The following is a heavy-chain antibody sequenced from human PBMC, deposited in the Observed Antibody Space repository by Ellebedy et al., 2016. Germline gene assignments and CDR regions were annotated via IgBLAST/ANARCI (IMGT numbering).Heavy chain of an antibody. CDR3: ASRAMVDDYYYGMDV. CDR2: ISAYNGNT. J-gene: IGHJ6*02. Sequence: ASVKVSCKASGYNFTSYGISWVRQAPGQGLEWMGWISAYNGNTNYAQKLQGRVTMTTDTSTSTAYMELRSLRSDDTAVYYCASRAMVDDYYYGMDVWGQGTTVTVSS. CDR1: GYNFTSYG. V-gene: IGHV1-18*01. D-gene: IGHD5-18*01.